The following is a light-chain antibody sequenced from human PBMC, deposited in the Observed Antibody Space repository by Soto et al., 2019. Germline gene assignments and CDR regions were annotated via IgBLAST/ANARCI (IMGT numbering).Light chain of an antibody. Sequence: EIVLTQSPATLSLSPGERATLSCRASQSVSSTYLAWHHQKADQAPRLLIYGAPSRATSIPHRISGSESGTDFALTSSRLEHEDVEVYYCQQYRRSPFTFGQGTRLAIK. CDR2: GAP. J-gene: IGKJ5*01. V-gene: IGKV3-20*01. CDR3: QQYRRSPFT. CDR1: QSVSSTY.